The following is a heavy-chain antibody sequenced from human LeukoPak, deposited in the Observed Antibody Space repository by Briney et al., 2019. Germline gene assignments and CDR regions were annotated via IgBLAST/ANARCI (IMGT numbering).Heavy chain of an antibody. CDR1: GRPINNYY. CDR3: ARHVRSGYNLLDY. J-gene: IGHJ4*02. Sequence: SETLSLTCTISGRPINNYYWRWIPQSPGKGLEWIGYIYFSGSSNYNPSLKSRVTMSVDTSKNQFSLNLNSVTAADTAVYYCARHVRSGYNLLDYWGQGTLVTVSS. CDR2: IYFSGSS. D-gene: IGHD5-24*01. V-gene: IGHV4-59*08.